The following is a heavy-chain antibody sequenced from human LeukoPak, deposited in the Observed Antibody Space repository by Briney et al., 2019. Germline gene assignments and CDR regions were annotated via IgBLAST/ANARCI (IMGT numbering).Heavy chain of an antibody. CDR1: GGSISSYY. V-gene: IGHV4-59*01. CDR2: IYYSGST. CDR3: ARGGYSGYFDY. J-gene: IGHJ4*02. Sequence: NTSETLSLTCTVSGGSISSYYWSWIRQPPGKGLEWIGYIYYSGSTNYNPSLKSRVTISVDTSKNQFSLKLSSVTAADTAVYYCARGGYSGYFDYWGQGTLVTVSS. D-gene: IGHD5-12*01.